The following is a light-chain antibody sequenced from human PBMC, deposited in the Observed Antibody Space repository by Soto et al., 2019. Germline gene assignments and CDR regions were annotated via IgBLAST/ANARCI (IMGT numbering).Light chain of an antibody. Sequence: EIQMTQSPSSMSASVGDRVTITCRASQSVNSDLNWYQQKAGKAPKLLIYAASSLQSGVPSRFSGSGSGTHFTLTISSLKAEDFATYDCQHNHTIPITFGQGTRLEIK. V-gene: IGKV1-39*01. CDR2: AAS. CDR1: QSVNSD. CDR3: QHNHTIPIT. J-gene: IGKJ5*01.